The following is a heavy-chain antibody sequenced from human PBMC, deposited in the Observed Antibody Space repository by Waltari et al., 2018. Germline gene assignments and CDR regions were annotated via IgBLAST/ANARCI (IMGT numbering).Heavy chain of an antibody. CDR3: AREMDIVATYFDY. V-gene: IGHV3-7*01. CDR1: GFTFSAHW. J-gene: IGHJ4*02. D-gene: IGHD5-12*01. Sequence: EVQLVESGGGLVQPGGSLKLSCAASGFTFSAHWMAWVRQAPGKGLEWVASIKEDGSETYCADSLKGRCTISRDNVNNSLYLQMNGLRAEDTAVYYCAREMDIVATYFDYWGQGTLVTVSS. CDR2: IKEDGSET.